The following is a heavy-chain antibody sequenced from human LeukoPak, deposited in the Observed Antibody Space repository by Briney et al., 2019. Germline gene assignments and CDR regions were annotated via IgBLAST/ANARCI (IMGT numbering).Heavy chain of an antibody. J-gene: IGHJ3*02. CDR3: AREHSSGYYFDAFDI. V-gene: IGHV1-8*03. CDR2: MNPNSGNT. D-gene: IGHD3-22*01. Sequence: ASVKVSCKASGYIFTSYYMYWVRQAPGQGLEWMGWMNPNSGNTGYAQKFQGRVTITRNTSISTAYMELSSLRSEDTAVYYCAREHSSGYYFDAFDIWGQGTMVTVSS. CDR1: GYIFTSYY.